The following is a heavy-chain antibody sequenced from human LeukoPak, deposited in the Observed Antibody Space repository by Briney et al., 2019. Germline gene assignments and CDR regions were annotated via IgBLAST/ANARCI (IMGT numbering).Heavy chain of an antibody. J-gene: IGHJ4*02. CDR2: VDPEEGET. CDR1: GYSLTELS. D-gene: IGHD3-22*01. Sequence: ASVKVSCKVSGYSLTELSMHWVRQAPGKGLEWMGVVDPEEGETIYAEKFQGRVTVTEDTLTDTAYMALSSLRSEDTAVYFCSLHYFDSSGYFEAWGQGTLVSVSS. CDR3: SLHYFDSSGYFEA. V-gene: IGHV1-24*01.